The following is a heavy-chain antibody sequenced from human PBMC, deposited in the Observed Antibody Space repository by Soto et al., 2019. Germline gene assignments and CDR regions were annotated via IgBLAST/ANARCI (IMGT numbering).Heavy chain of an antibody. CDR2: VHYSGGT. Sequence: QVQLQESGPGLVKPSETLSLTCTVAGGSLTAHYWNWFRQSPGKGLHWIGYVHYSGGTNYNPSLKSRVTLSVDTSKKQFSLNLRSVTAADTDVYYCARGNDWKSSTFDIWGQGTMVSVSS. CDR1: GGSLTAHY. CDR3: ARGNDWKSSTFDI. J-gene: IGHJ3*02. V-gene: IGHV4-59*11. D-gene: IGHD2-21*01.